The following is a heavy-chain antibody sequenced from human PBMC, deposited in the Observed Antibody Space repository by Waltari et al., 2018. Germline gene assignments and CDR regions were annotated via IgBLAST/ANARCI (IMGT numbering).Heavy chain of an antibody. V-gene: IGHV4-4*02. CDR1: GGSISSSNW. CDR2: IYHSGST. Sequence: QVQLQESGPGLVKPSGTLSLTCAVSGGSISSSNWWSWVRQPPGQGLEWIGEIYHSGSTNYNPSLKSRVTISVDKSKNQFSLKLSSVTAADTAVYYCASALMGPGLVGATNAFDIWGQGTMVTVSS. D-gene: IGHD1-26*01. J-gene: IGHJ3*02. CDR3: ASALMGPGLVGATNAFDI.